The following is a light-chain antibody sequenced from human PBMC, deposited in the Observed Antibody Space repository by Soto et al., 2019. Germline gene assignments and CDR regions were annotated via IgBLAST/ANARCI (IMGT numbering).Light chain of an antibody. CDR1: SSDVGAYNY. CDR3: SSYTSSSTWL. CDR2: EVS. Sequence: QSALTQPASVSGSPGQSITISCTGTSSDVGAYNYDSWYQQHPGKAPKLMIYEVSNRTSGVSNRFSGSKSANTASLTSSGLQAGDEADYYCSSYTSSSTWLFGGGTKLTVL. J-gene: IGLJ3*02. V-gene: IGLV2-14*03.